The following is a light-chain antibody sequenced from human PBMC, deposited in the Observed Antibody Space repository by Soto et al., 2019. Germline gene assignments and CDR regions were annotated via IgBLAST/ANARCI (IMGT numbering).Light chain of an antibody. Sequence: EIVMTQSAATLSVFPGERATLSCRASQSVSSNLAWYQHKPGQAPSLLIYAASTRATGIPARFSGSGSGTEFTLTISSLQSEDFAVYYCQQYNNWITFGQGTRLEIK. J-gene: IGKJ5*01. CDR2: AAS. V-gene: IGKV3-15*01. CDR1: QSVSSN. CDR3: QQYNNWIT.